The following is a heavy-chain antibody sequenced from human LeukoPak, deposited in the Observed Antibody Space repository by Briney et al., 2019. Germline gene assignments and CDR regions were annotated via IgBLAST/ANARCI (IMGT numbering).Heavy chain of an antibody. CDR1: GFTFSSYW. CDR3: ARVLGDSYGFGFDY. Sequence: GGSLRLSCAASGFTFSSYWMHWVRQAPGKGLVWVSRINSDGSSTSYADSVKGRFTISRDNAKNTLYLQMNSLGAEDTAVYYCARVLGDSYGFGFDYWGQGTLVTVSS. CDR2: INSDGSST. V-gene: IGHV3-74*01. D-gene: IGHD5-18*01. J-gene: IGHJ4*02.